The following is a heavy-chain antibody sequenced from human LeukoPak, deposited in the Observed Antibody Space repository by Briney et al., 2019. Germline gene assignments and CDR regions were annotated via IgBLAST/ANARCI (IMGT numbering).Heavy chain of an antibody. CDR1: GGSISSSSYY. Sequence: SETLSLTCTVSGGSISSSSYYWGWIRQPPGKGLEWIGSIYYSGSTYYNPSLKSRVTISVDTSKNQFSLKLSSVTAADTAVYYCARQLRSSSGFDYWGQGTLVTVSS. V-gene: IGHV4-39*01. CDR2: IYYSGST. CDR3: ARQLRSSSGFDY. J-gene: IGHJ4*02. D-gene: IGHD6-6*01.